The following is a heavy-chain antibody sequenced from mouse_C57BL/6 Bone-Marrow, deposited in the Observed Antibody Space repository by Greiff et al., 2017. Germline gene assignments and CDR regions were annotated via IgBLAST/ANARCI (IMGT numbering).Heavy chain of an antibody. D-gene: IGHD2-3*01. J-gene: IGHJ2*01. V-gene: IGHV1-81*01. CDR1: GYTFTSYG. CDR3: ARLDDGYYYFDY. Sequence: VKLMESGAELARPGASVKLSCKASGYTFTSYGISWVKQRTGQGLEWIGEIYPRSGNTYYNEKFKGKATLTADKSSSTAYMELRSLTSEDSAVYFCARLDDGYYYFDYWGQGTTLTVSS. CDR2: IYPRSGNT.